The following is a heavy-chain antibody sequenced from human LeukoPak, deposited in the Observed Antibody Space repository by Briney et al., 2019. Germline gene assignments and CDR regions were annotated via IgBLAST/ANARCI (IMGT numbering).Heavy chain of an antibody. CDR1: GVTFSSYA. CDR2: ISGSGGST. CDR3: ARSSGWYTLPFGY. Sequence: GGSLRLSCAASGVTFSSYAMSWVRQAPGKVREWVSAISGSGGSTYYADSVKGRFTISRDNCKNTLYLQMNSLRAEDTAVYYCARSSGWYTLPFGYWGQGTLVTVSS. D-gene: IGHD6-19*01. V-gene: IGHV3-23*01. J-gene: IGHJ4*02.